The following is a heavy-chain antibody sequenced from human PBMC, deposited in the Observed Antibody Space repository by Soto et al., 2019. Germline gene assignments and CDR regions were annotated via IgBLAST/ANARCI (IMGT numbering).Heavy chain of an antibody. D-gene: IGHD3-22*01. J-gene: IGHJ4*02. V-gene: IGHV3-23*01. CDR3: AKDANYSDSTKLLRKWGIFDY. Sequence: GGSLRLSCAASGFTFSSYAMSWVRQAPGKGLEWVSAISGSGGSTYYADSVKGRFTISRDNSKNTLYLQMNSLRAEDTAVYYCAKDANYSDSTKLLRKWGIFDYWGQGTPVPVYS. CDR2: ISGSGGST. CDR1: GFTFSSYA.